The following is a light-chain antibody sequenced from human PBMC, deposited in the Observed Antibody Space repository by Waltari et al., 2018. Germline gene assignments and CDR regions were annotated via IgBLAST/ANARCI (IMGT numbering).Light chain of an antibody. CDR3: STWDSSLSTWV. CDR2: RDD. Sequence: QAGLTQPPSVSKELRQTATLTCTGDSTNVGDSGAAWLQLHQGHPPKLVSYRDDRRPSGISERFSVSRSGSIAFRTIAELQPEDEADYYCSTWDSSLSTWVFGGGTKLTVL. J-gene: IGLJ3*02. CDR1: STNVGDSG. V-gene: IGLV10-54*01.